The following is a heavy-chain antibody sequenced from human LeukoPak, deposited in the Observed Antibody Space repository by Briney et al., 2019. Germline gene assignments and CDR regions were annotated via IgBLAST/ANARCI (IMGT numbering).Heavy chain of an antibody. J-gene: IGHJ4*02. Sequence: PGGSLGLSCAASGFTFSSYAMSWVRQTPGKGLEWVSAISGSGGSTYYADSVEGRFNISRDNSNNTLYLQMNSLRDEDTAVYFCAKGKVSDYWGQGTLVTVSS. CDR3: AKGKVSDY. V-gene: IGHV3-23*01. CDR1: GFTFSSYA. D-gene: IGHD3-10*01. CDR2: ISGSGGST.